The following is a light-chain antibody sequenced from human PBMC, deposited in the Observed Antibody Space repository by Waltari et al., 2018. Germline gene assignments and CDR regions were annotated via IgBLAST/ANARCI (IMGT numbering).Light chain of an antibody. CDR3: QHYNTYPFT. V-gene: IGKV1-5*03. J-gene: IGKJ3*01. CDR1: QSISIW. CDR2: KAS. Sequence: DTQMTQSPSTLSASVGDRVTITCRASQSISIWLAWYQQRPGKAPKLLIYKASSIESGVPSRFSGSGSGTEFTLTISSLQPDDFATYYCQHYNTYPFTFGPGTKVDIK.